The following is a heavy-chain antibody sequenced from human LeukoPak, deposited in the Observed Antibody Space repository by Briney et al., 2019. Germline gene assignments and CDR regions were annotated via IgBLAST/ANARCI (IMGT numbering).Heavy chain of an antibody. D-gene: IGHD2-15*01. Sequence: PGGSLRLSCAASGFTFDDYAMHWVRQAPGKGLEWVSLISGDGGSTYYADSVKGRFTISRDNSKNSLYLQMNSLRTEDTALYYCAKDPAYCSGGSCYPRYFQHWGQGTLVTVSS. J-gene: IGHJ1*01. CDR2: ISGDGGST. V-gene: IGHV3-43*02. CDR3: AKDPAYCSGGSCYPRYFQH. CDR1: GFTFDDYA.